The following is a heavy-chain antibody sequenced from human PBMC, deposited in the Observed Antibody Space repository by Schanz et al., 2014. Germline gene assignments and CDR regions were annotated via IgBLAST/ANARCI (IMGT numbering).Heavy chain of an antibody. CDR3: AKVDRTRYYAMDV. CDR1: GYTFTSYY. V-gene: IGHV1-46*01. D-gene: IGHD3-9*01. CDR2: INPSVGNT. J-gene: IGHJ6*02. Sequence: QVQLVQSGAEVKKPGASVKVSCEASGYTFTSYYIHWFRQAPGQGLEWMGLINPSVGNTNYAQKCRGRVTMTRDTSTSTVYMEVSGLRSEDTAVYYCAKVDRTRYYAMDVWGQGTTVTVSS.